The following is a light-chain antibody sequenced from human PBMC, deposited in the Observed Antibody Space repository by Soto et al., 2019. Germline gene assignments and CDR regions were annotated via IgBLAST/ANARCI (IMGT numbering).Light chain of an antibody. CDR2: GTS. Sequence: EVVLTQSPGTLSLSPGERATLYCRTSQTIVSTYLAWYQHKAGQAPRRLMYGTSSRATGLPDRFSGSGSGTDFTLTISRVEPEDSAIYYGHQYSGSPPRTCGQGTKVEIK. J-gene: IGKJ1*01. V-gene: IGKV3-20*01. CDR3: HQYSGSPPRT. CDR1: QTIVSTY.